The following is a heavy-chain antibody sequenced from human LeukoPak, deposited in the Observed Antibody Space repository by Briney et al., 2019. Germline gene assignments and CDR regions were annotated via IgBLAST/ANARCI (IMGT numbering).Heavy chain of an antibody. V-gene: IGHV3-23*01. D-gene: IGHD6-13*01. Sequence: GGSLRLSCAASGFTFSSYAMSWVRQAPGKGLEWVSAISGSGGSTYYADSVKGRFTISRDNSKNTLYLQMNSLRAEDTAVYYCAKDHDSSSWNSDFDYWGQGTLVTVSS. CDR2: ISGSGGST. J-gene: IGHJ4*02. CDR3: AKDHDSSSWNSDFDY. CDR1: GFTFSSYA.